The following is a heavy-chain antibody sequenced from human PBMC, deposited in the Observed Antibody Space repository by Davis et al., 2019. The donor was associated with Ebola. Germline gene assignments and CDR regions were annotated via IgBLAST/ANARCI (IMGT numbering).Heavy chain of an antibody. CDR3: ARGGQLGDH. Sequence: ASVPVSCKASGYTFSSYGVTWVRQAPGQGLEWLGSISAFHGKTNYAQIVQDRVTMTIDASATTAYMELRSLTSDDTAVYYCARGGQLGDHWGQGTLVTVSS. D-gene: IGHD1-26*01. J-gene: IGHJ5*02. CDR2: ISAFHGKT. V-gene: IGHV1-18*01. CDR1: GYTFSSYG.